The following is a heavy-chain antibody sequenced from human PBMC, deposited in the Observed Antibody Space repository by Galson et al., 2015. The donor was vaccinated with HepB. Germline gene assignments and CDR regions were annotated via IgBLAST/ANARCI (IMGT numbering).Heavy chain of an antibody. Sequence: SLRLSCAASGFTFSNYAMHWVRQAPGKGLEWVAVISYDGSNKYYADSVKGRFTISRDNSKNTLYLQMNSLRAEDTAVYYCARERGTLQDIVVVPDAFDIWGQGTMVAVSS. J-gene: IGHJ3*02. CDR2: ISYDGSNK. CDR3: ARERGTLQDIVVVPDAFDI. CDR1: GFTFSNYA. D-gene: IGHD2-2*01. V-gene: IGHV3-30-3*01.